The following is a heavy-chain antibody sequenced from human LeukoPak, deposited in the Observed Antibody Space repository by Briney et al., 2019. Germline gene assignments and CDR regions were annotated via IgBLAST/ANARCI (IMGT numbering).Heavy chain of an antibody. CDR3: ARDREGTAMVILDY. CDR2: ISYDGSNK. V-gene: IGHV3-30-3*01. CDR1: GFTFSSYA. D-gene: IGHD5-18*01. J-gene: IGHJ4*02. Sequence: GGSLRLSCAASGFTFSSYAMHWVRQAPGKGLEWVAVISYDGSNKYYADSVKGRFTISRDNSKNTLYLQMNSLRAEDTAVYYCARDREGTAMVILDYWGQGTLVTVSS.